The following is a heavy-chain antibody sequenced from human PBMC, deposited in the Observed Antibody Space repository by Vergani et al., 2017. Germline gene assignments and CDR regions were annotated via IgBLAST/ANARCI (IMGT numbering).Heavy chain of an antibody. Sequence: QVQLVQSGAEVKKPGSSVKVSCKAPGGTFSSYAISWVRQAPGQGLEWMGGIIPIFGTATYAQKFQGRVTITADESTSTAYMWLSSLRSEDTAVYYCARWGGIAARPEAFDYWGQGTLVTVSS. CDR2: IIPIFGTA. J-gene: IGHJ4*02. D-gene: IGHD6-6*01. CDR3: ARWGGIAARPEAFDY. CDR1: GGTFSSYA. V-gene: IGHV1-69*01.